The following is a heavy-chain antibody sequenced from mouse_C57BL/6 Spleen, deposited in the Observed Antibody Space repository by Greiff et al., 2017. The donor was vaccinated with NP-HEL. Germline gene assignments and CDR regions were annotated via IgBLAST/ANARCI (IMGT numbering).Heavy chain of an antibody. CDR2: IWTGGGT. J-gene: IGHJ4*01. D-gene: IGHD1-1*01. CDR3: ARAPGSSYSYAMDY. V-gene: IGHV2-9-1*01. CDR1: GFSLTSYA. Sequence: VQVVESGPGLVAPSQSLSITCTVSGFSLTSYAISWVRQPPGKGLEWLGVIWTGGGTNYNSALKSRLSISKDNSKSQVFLKMNSLQTDDTARYYCARAPGSSYSYAMDYWGQGTSVTVSS.